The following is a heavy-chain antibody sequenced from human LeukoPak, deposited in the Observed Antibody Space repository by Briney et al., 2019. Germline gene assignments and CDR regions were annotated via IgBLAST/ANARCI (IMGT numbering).Heavy chain of an antibody. CDR1: GYTFTGYY. CDR3: ASLYWVTAIGDWFDP. J-gene: IGHJ5*02. D-gene: IGHD2-21*02. Sequence: GASVKVSCKASGYTFTGYYMHWVRQAPGQGLEWMGRINPNSGGTNYAQKFQGRVTMTRGTSISTAYMELSRLRSDDTAVYYCASLYWVTAIGDWFDPWGQGTLVTVSS. CDR2: INPNSGGT. V-gene: IGHV1-2*06.